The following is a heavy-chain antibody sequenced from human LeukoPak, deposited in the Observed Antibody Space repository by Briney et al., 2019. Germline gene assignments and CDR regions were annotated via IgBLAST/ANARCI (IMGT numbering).Heavy chain of an antibody. V-gene: IGHV3-23*01. Sequence: LGGSLRLSCAASGFTFSSYAMSWVRQAPGQGLEWVSAISGSGGSTYYADYVKGRFTISRDNSKSTLYLQMNSLRAEDTAVYYCATIDYGDYSSEGAFDIWGQGTMVSVSS. CDR1: GFTFSSYA. J-gene: IGHJ3*02. CDR2: ISGSGGST. D-gene: IGHD4-17*01. CDR3: ATIDYGDYSSEGAFDI.